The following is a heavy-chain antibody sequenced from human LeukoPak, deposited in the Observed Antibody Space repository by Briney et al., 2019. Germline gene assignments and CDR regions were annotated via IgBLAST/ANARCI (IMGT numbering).Heavy chain of an antibody. V-gene: IGHV4-4*09. Sequence: SETLSLTCTVSGGSISSYYWSWIRQPPGKGLEWIGYIYTSGSTNYNPSLKSRVTISVDTSKNQFSLKLSSVTAADTAVYYCAGDGGNSAFDYWGQGTLVTVSS. J-gene: IGHJ4*02. D-gene: IGHD4-23*01. CDR2: IYTSGST. CDR1: GGSISSYY. CDR3: AGDGGNSAFDY.